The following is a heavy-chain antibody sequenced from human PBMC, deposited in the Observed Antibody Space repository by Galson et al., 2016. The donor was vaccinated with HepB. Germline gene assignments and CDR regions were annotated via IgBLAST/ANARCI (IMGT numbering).Heavy chain of an antibody. CDR1: GFTFRNHQ. V-gene: IGHV3-74*01. J-gene: IGHJ5*02. Sequence: SLRLSCAVSGFTFRNHQMHWIRQVPGKGLMWVARIEGDGTRPIYAASVEGRFIIPSDSAENTVYLQMNRLRAEDTALSYCARDLSGPDRWGQGTLVTVSP. CDR2: IEGDGTRP. CDR3: ARDLSGPDR.